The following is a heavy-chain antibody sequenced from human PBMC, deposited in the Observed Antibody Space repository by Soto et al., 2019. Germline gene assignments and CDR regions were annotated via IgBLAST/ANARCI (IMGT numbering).Heavy chain of an antibody. J-gene: IGHJ6*02. V-gene: IGHV3-64*02. Sequence: HPGGSLRLSCAASGFTFSSYAMHWVRQAPGKGLEYVSAITSNGGNTDYAGSVKGRFTISRDNSKNTLYLQMGSLRAEDMAVYYCARRIPFGYGMDVWGQGTTVTVSS. CDR3: ARRIPFGYGMDV. D-gene: IGHD2-21*01. CDR1: GFTFSSYA. CDR2: ITSNGGNT.